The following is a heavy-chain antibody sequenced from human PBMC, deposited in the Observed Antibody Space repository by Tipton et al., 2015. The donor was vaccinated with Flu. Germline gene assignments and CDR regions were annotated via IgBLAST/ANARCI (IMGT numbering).Heavy chain of an antibody. CDR2: IRTYNSDT. CDR1: GYTFTTYG. V-gene: IGHV1-18*01. D-gene: IGHD3-3*01. J-gene: IGHJ4*02. CDR3: ARDDIFLEWFQEDY. Sequence: QVQLVQSGAGVKKPGASVKVSCKASGYTFTTYGITWVRQAPGQGLEWMGWIRTYNSDTHYAQKLQDRLTLTTDISTRTVYMELKRLRSDDTAVYYCARDDIFLEWFQEDYWGQGTLVTVSS.